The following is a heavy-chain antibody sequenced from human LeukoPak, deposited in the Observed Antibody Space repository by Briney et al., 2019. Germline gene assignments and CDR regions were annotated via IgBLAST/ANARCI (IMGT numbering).Heavy chain of an antibody. CDR2: VWYSGTT. V-gene: IGHV4-59*01. D-gene: IGHD1-14*01. J-gene: IGHJ5*02. CDR1: GGSINNYY. CDR3: AKGGPEASAGLTWFDP. Sequence: SETLSLTFTVSGGSINNYYWYWMRQPPGKGLEWIGYVWYSGTTKYNPSLKSRVTISVDTSKNQFSLKLNYVTAADTAVYYCAKGGPEASAGLTWFDPWGQGTRVTVSS.